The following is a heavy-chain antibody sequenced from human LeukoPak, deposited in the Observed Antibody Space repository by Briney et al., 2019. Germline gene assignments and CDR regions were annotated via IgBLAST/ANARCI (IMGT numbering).Heavy chain of an antibody. Sequence: ASVKISCRPSGYTFTSYGINWIRQAPGQRPEWMGWINPGNGKTKILQKVQGRVTITRDTSANTAYLEVKRLRSEDTAVYFCARGGYFDSSGYCAYWGRGTLVAVSS. V-gene: IGHV1-3*01. CDR2: INPGNGKT. J-gene: IGHJ4*02. CDR3: ARGGYFDSSGYCAY. D-gene: IGHD3-22*01. CDR1: GYTFTSYG.